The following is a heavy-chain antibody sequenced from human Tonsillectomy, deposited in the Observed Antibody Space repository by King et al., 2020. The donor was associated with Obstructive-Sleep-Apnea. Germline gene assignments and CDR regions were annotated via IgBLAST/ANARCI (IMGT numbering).Heavy chain of an antibody. J-gene: IGHJ5*01. CDR1: GASIRSSNW. V-gene: IGHV4-4*03. CDR2: IYHDERT. CDR3: ARTYDTSGYFDW. D-gene: IGHD3-22*01. Sequence: VQLQESGPGLVRPPGTLSLTCDVSGASIRSSNWWSWVRQPPGKGLEGIGEIYHDERTHYNPSLGSRVSISLDKSKNQFSLRLTSVTAADTAVYYCARTYDTSGYFDWWGQGILVTVSS.